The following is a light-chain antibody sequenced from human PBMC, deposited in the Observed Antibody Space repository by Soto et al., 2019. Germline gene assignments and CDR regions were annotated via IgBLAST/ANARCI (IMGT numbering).Light chain of an antibody. J-gene: IGLJ2*01. CDR2: EVS. Sequence: QSVLTQPPSVSGAPGQRVTISCTGTSSDIGGYNYVSWYQQHPDKAPKLMIFEVSNRPSGVSNRFSGSKSGNTASLTISGLLPEDEADYYCSSYTTSSTVAFGGGTKVTVL. CDR1: SSDIGGYNY. CDR3: SSYTTSSTVA. V-gene: IGLV2-14*01.